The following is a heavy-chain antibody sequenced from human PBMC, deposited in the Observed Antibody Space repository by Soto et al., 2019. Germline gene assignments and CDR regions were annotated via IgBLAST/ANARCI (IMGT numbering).Heavy chain of an antibody. CDR1: GGSISSYY. CDR2: IYYSGST. D-gene: IGHD3-22*01. Sequence: QVQLQESGPGLVKPSETLSLTCTVSGGSISSYYWSWIRQPPGKGLEWIGYIYYSGSTTYNPSLRSRVTLSVDTSKNQFSLKLSSVTAADTAVYYRARLGHVYYSDSSGYREYFQHWGQGTLVTVSS. J-gene: IGHJ1*01. CDR3: ARLGHVYYSDSSGYREYFQH. V-gene: IGHV4-59*01.